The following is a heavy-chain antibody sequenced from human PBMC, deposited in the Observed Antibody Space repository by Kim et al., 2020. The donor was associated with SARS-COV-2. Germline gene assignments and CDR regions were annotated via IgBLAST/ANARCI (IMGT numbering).Heavy chain of an antibody. V-gene: IGHV1-18*01. CDR1: GYTFTSYG. J-gene: IGHJ6*02. CDR3: AREVEDYYDSSGYRHYYYGMDV. Sequence: ASVKVSCKASGYTFTSYGISWVRQAPGQGLEWMGWISAYNGNTNYAQKLQGRVTMTTDTSTSTAYMELRSLRSDDTAVYYCAREVEDYYDSSGYRHYYYGMDVWGQGTTVTVSS. CDR2: ISAYNGNT. D-gene: IGHD3-22*01.